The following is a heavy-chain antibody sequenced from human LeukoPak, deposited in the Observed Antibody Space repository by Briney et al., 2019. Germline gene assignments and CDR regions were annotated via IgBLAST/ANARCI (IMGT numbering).Heavy chain of an antibody. CDR3: AKDLLRDYYGSGSSRY. CDR1: GFTFSSYG. J-gene: IGHJ4*02. D-gene: IGHD3-10*01. V-gene: IGHV3-23*01. CDR2: ISGSGGST. Sequence: GGTLRLSCAASGFTFSSYGMSWVRQAPGKGLEWVSAISGSGGSTYYADSVKGRFTISRDNSKNTLYLQMNSLRAEDTAVYYCAKDLLRDYYGSGSSRYWGQGTLVTVSS.